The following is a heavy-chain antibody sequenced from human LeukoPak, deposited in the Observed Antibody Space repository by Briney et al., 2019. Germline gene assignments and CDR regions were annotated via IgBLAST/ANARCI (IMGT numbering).Heavy chain of an antibody. D-gene: IGHD6-13*01. V-gene: IGHV4-4*02. CDR2: IYHSGST. Sequence: SETLSLTCAVSGGSISSSTWWTWVRQPPGTGLEWIGEIYHSGSTNYNPSLKSRVTISVDKSNNQFSLKLSSVIAADTAVYYCARDLGSSWFEPLDYWGQGTLVTVSS. CDR1: GGSISSSTW. CDR3: ARDLGSSWFEPLDY. J-gene: IGHJ4*02.